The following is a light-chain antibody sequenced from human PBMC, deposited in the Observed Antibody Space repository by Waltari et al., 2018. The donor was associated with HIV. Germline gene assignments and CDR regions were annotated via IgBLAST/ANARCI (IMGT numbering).Light chain of an antibody. CDR3: EQNYDLPRT. CDR1: QKISTY. J-gene: IGKJ1*01. Sequence: DIQMTQPPSSLSASVGETVTFPCRSSQKISTYVNWYQQTLGRPPRLLIFSATSLQSGVSSRFSGRGSGTDFTLTIKNLQPEDFATYYCEQNYDLPRTFGQGTTVG. V-gene: IGKV1-39*01. CDR2: SAT.